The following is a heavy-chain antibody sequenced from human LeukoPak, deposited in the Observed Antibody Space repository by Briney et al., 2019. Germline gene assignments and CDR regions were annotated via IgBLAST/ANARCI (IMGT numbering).Heavy chain of an antibody. J-gene: IGHJ3*02. D-gene: IGHD4-17*01. CDR3: ARLVTTVIGAFDI. V-gene: IGHV3-21*05. Sequence: GGSLRLSCAASGFSFVTYGMHWVRQAPGKGLEWVSYISSSSYTNYADSVKGRFTISRDNAKNSLYLQMNSLRAEDTAVYYCARLVTTVIGAFDIWGQGTMVTVSS. CDR1: GFSFVTYG. CDR2: ISSSSYT.